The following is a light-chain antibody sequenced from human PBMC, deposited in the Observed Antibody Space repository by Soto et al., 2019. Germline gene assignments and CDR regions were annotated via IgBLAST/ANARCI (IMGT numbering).Light chain of an antibody. CDR2: AAS. CDR1: QSINNY. Sequence: EIQMTQSPSSLSASVGDRVTITCRASQSINNYLNWYQQKPGKAPKLLIHAASSLQSGVPSRFSGSGSGTDFTLTNSSLQPEDFATYYCQRSYRRPLAFGGGTKVEIK. J-gene: IGKJ4*01. V-gene: IGKV1-39*01. CDR3: QRSYRRPLA.